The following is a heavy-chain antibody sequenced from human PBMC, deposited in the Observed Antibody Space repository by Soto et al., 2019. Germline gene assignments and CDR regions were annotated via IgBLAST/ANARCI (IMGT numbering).Heavy chain of an antibody. CDR1: GLTFNIYA. Sequence: GGSLRLSCAASGLTFNIYAMSRVRQAPGKGLEWVSGISGSGDSTYYADFVKGRFTISRDNSRNTLFLQMHSLRTEDTAVYYCATNLVVVAGPFGVPNIWGQGTMVTVSS. CDR3: ATNLVVVAGPFGVPNI. D-gene: IGHD2-15*01. V-gene: IGHV3-23*01. CDR2: ISGSGDST. J-gene: IGHJ3*02.